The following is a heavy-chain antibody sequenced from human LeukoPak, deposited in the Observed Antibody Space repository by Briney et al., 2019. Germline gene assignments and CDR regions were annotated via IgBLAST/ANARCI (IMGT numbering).Heavy chain of an antibody. Sequence: PGGSLRLSCAASGLTFSTHWMSWVRQAPGKGLEWVANIVQDGSEKFYVDSVKGRFTISRDNAKNSLYLQMSSLRAEDTAVYYCARYTIGWSFDYLGQGTLVTVSS. CDR1: GLTFSTHW. J-gene: IGHJ4*02. CDR3: ARYTIGWSFDY. D-gene: IGHD6-19*01. CDR2: IVQDGSEK. V-gene: IGHV3-7*02.